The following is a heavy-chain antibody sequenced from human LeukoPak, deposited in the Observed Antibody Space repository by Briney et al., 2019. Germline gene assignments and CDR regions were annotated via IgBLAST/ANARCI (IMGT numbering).Heavy chain of an antibody. D-gene: IGHD1-26*01. CDR1: GFTVSSNY. V-gene: IGHV3-66*01. J-gene: IGHJ4*02. CDR2: IYSGGST. Sequence: SGGSLRLSCAASGFTVSSNYMSWVRQAPGKGLEWVSVIYSGGSTYYADSVKGRFTISRDNSKNTLYLQMNSLRAEDTAVYYCARAGYSGSYYAYFDYWGQGTLVTVSS. CDR3: ARAGYSGSYYAYFDY.